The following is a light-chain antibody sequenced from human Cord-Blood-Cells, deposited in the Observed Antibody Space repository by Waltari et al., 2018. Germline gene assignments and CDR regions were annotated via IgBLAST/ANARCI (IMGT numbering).Light chain of an antibody. CDR1: QSLVHSDGNTY. V-gene: IGKV2-30*02. Sequence: DVVMTQSPLSLPVTLGQPASISCRSSQSLVHSDGNTYLNWFQQRPGPSPRRLIYKVSNRDSGVPDRFSGSGSGTDFTLKISRVEAEDVGVYYCMQGTHWPPNYLYTFGQGTKLEIK. CDR3: MQGTHWPPNYLYT. J-gene: IGKJ2*01. CDR2: KVS.